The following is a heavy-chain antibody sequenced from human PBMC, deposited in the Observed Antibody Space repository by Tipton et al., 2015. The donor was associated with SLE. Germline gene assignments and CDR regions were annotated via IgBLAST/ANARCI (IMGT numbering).Heavy chain of an antibody. J-gene: IGHJ3*02. CDR3: ARGDRGLPPAFDI. Sequence: LRLSCTVSGGSISSSSHYWSWIRQPPGKGLEWIGYIYYSGSTNYNPSLKSRVTISVDTSKNQFSLKLSSVTAADTAVYYCARGDRGLPPAFDIWGQGTMVTVSS. CDR2: IYYSGST. CDR1: GGSISSSSHY. V-gene: IGHV4-61*01. D-gene: IGHD5-18*01.